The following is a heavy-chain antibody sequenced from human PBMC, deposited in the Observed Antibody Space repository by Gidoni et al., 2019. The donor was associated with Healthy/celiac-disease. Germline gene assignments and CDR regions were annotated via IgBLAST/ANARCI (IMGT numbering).Heavy chain of an antibody. V-gene: IGHV3-23*01. CDR3: AKADSSYYFDY. J-gene: IGHJ4*02. CDR1: GFTFSSYA. D-gene: IGHD3-10*01. CDR2: ISGSGGST. Sequence: EVQPLESGGGLVPLGGSLCRSCAAPGFTFSSYAMSWVRQAPGKGLEWVSAISGSGGSTYYADSVKGRFTISRDNSKNTLYLQMNSLRAEDTAVYYCAKADSSYYFDYWGQGTLVTVSS.